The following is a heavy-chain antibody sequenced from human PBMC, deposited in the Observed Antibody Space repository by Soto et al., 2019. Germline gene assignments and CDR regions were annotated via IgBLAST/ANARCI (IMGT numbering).Heavy chain of an antibody. J-gene: IGHJ3*02. D-gene: IGHD2-15*01. Sequence: QLQLQESGPGLVKPVETLSLTCTVCGCSISSSSYYWGWIRQPPGKGLEWIGSIYYSGSTYYNPSLKSGITISVDTSKNEFSLKLSSVTAADTPVYYCARQVAGTGAFDIWGQGTMVTVSS. CDR3: ARQVAGTGAFDI. CDR2: IYYSGST. CDR1: GCSISSSSYY. V-gene: IGHV4-39*01.